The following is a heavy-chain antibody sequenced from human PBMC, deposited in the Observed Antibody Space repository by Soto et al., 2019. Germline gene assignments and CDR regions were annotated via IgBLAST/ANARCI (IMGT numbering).Heavy chain of an antibody. D-gene: IGHD1-26*01. CDR1: GDSITSSNYF. CDR2: IYYSGST. CDR3: ARHENRYSRSYYYFYGMDV. V-gene: IGHV4-39*01. Sequence: SETLSLTCTVSGDSITSSNYFWGWIRQPPGKGLEWIGSIYYSGSTYYNPSLKSPVTISVDTSKNQFSLKLSSVTAADTAVYYCARHENRYSRSYYYFYGMDVWGQGTTVTVSS. J-gene: IGHJ6*02.